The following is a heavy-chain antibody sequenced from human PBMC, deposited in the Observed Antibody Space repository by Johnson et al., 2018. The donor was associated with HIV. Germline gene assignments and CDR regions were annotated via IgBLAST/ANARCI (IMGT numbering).Heavy chain of an antibody. J-gene: IGHJ3*02. Sequence: VQLVESGGGVVQPGGSLRLSCVASGFTFSGYWVYSLRLDTGKGLVWVSRIDPDGTRTASADSVNGRFTISRDTAKNTLYLQMNSLRAEDTAVYYCARDGAADNAFDIWGQGTMVTVSS. D-gene: IGHD3-16*01. CDR3: ARDGAADNAFDI. CDR2: IDPDGTRT. V-gene: IGHV3-74*03. CDR1: GFTFSGYW.